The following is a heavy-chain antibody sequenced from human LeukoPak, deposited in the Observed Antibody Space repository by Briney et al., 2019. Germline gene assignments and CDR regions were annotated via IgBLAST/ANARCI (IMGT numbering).Heavy chain of an antibody. J-gene: IGHJ4*02. Sequence: GGSLRLSCAASGFTFSSYSMNWVRQAPGKGLEWVSSISSSSSYIYYADSVKGRFTISRDNAKNSLYLQMNSLRAEDTAVYYCARDRDYDILTGPIPPDYWGRGTLVTVSS. V-gene: IGHV3-21*01. CDR1: GFTFSSYS. CDR3: ARDRDYDILTGPIPPDY. D-gene: IGHD3-9*01. CDR2: ISSSSSYI.